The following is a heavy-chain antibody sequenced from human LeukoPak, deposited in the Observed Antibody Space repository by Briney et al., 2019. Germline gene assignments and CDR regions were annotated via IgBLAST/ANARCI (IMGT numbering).Heavy chain of an antibody. Sequence: APVKVSCKASGYTFTGYYMNWVRQVPGQGLEWMGWINPNSGRTNYAHNFQGRVTLTRDPSISTAYMELTGLTSNDTAVYYCAREVPSYYYDSSGYYGFDYWGQGTLVTVSS. CDR1: GYTFTGYY. V-gene: IGHV1-2*02. CDR2: INPNSGRT. CDR3: AREVPSYYYDSSGYYGFDY. D-gene: IGHD3-22*01. J-gene: IGHJ4*02.